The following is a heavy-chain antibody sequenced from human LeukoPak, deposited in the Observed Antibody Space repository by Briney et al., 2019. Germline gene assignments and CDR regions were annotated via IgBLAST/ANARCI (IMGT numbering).Heavy chain of an antibody. Sequence: GGSLRLSCAASGFTFSSYWMSWVRQAPGEGLEWVANIKQDGSEKYYVDSVKGRFTISRDNAKNSLYLQMNSLRAEDTAVYYCARLVRGYYFDYWGQGTLVTVSS. CDR1: GFTFSSYW. CDR2: IKQDGSEK. D-gene: IGHD3-10*01. CDR3: ARLVRGYYFDY. V-gene: IGHV3-7*03. J-gene: IGHJ4*02.